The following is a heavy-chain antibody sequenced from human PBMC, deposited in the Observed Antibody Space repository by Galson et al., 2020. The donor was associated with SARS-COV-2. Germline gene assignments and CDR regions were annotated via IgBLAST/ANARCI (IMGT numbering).Heavy chain of an antibody. CDR2: ISSSGGTT. D-gene: IGHD1-26*01. V-gene: IGHV3-11*01. Sequence: NSGGSLRLSCAASGFTFSYYYMSWIRQAPGKGLEWVSYISSSGGTTYYADSVKGRFTISRDNAKNSLYLQMNSLRAEDTAVYYCARGIVGATFDNWGQGSLVTVSS. CDR3: ARGIVGATFDN. CDR1: GFTFSYYY. J-gene: IGHJ4*02.